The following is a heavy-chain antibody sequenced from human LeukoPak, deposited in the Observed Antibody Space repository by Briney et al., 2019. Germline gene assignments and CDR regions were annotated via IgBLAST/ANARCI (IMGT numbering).Heavy chain of an antibody. Sequence: SETLSLTCAGSFSGYYWSWIRQPPGKGLEWIGEINRSGNTNYNPSLKSRVTISVDTSSNQFSLKLSSVTAADTAVYYCARADILTGKGVFDIWDQGTMVIVSS. CDR3: ARADILTGKGVFDI. CDR2: INRSGNT. CDR1: SFSGYY. D-gene: IGHD3-9*01. J-gene: IGHJ3*02. V-gene: IGHV4-34*01.